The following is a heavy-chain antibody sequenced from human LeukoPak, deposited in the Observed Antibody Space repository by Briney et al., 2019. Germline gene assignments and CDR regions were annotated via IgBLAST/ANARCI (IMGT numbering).Heavy chain of an antibody. CDR1: GYXFANYW. J-gene: IGHJ5*02. CDR2: IYPGDSQT. Sequence: GESLKISCKGSGYXFANYWIGWVRQMPGKGLEWMGIIYPGDSQTRYSPSFQGQVTISADKFISTAYLQWSSLKASDTAIYYCARSSVNWFDPWGQGTLVTVSS. CDR3: ARSSVNWFDP. V-gene: IGHV5-51*01. D-gene: IGHD3-3*01.